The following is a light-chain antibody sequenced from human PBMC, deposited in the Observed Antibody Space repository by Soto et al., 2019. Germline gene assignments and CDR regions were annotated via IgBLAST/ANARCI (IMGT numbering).Light chain of an antibody. V-gene: IGKV4-1*01. Sequence: DIVMTQSPDSLAVSLGERATINCKSSRTVLYSSNNKNYLAWYQQKPGQPPKLLIYWASTRESGVPDRFSGSGSGTDLNLTISSLQAEDVAVYYCQQYYSTPQTFGQGTKVEIK. CDR1: RTVLYSSNNKNY. CDR3: QQYYSTPQT. J-gene: IGKJ1*01. CDR2: WAS.